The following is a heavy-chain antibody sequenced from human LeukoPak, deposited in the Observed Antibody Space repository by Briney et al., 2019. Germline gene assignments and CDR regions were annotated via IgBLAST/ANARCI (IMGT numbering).Heavy chain of an antibody. J-gene: IGHJ6*03. CDR2: INHSGST. CDR3: ARRGKTYYYDSSGYYYYYYMDV. CDR1: GGSFSGYY. D-gene: IGHD3-22*01. V-gene: IGHV4-34*01. Sequence: SETLSLTCAVYGGSFSGYYWSWIRQPPGKGLEWIGEINHSGSTNYNPSLKSRATISVDTSKNQFSLKLSSVTAADTAVYYCARRGKTYYYDSSGYYYYYYMDVWGKGTTVTISS.